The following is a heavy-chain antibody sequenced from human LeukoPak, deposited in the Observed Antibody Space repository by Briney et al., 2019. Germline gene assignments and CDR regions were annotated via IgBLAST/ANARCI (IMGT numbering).Heavy chain of an antibody. V-gene: IGHV1-18*01. CDR3: ARDHGGYCSSTSCYMWFDP. Sequence: ASVKVSCKASGYTFTSYGISWVRQAPGQGLEWMGWISAYNGNTNYAQKLQGRVTMTTDTSTSTAYMELRSLRSDDTAVYYCARDHGGYCSSTSCYMWFDPWGQGTLVTVSS. D-gene: IGHD2-2*02. CDR1: GYTFTSYG. CDR2: ISAYNGNT. J-gene: IGHJ5*02.